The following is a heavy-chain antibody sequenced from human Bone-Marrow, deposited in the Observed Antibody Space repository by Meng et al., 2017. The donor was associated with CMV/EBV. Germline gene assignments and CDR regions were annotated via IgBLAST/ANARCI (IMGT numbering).Heavy chain of an antibody. J-gene: IGHJ4*02. CDR1: GDTFTSYG. Sequence: QVHLVESAAEGKEPGATVKVSCKASGDTFTSYGISWVRQAPGQGLEWMGWISAYNGNTNYAQKLQGRVTMTTDTSTSTAYMELRSLRSDDTAVYYCARERYPYSSSSDYWGQGTLVTVSS. CDR3: ARERYPYSSSSDY. D-gene: IGHD6-6*01. CDR2: ISAYNGNT. V-gene: IGHV1-18*01.